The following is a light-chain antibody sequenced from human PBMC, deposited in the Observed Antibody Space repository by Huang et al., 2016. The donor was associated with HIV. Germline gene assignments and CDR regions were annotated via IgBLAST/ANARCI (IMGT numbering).Light chain of an antibody. CDR2: AAS. Sequence: DIQMTQSPSSLSASVGDRVPITCRASQGISNSLAWYQQKPGRAPKLLVYAASRLGSGVPSRYSSRGSGADYALTISRLQPEDFATYYCQQYFTSPPLTFGGGTRVEIK. CDR3: QQYFTSPPLT. V-gene: IGKV1-NL1*01. J-gene: IGKJ4*01. CDR1: QGISNS.